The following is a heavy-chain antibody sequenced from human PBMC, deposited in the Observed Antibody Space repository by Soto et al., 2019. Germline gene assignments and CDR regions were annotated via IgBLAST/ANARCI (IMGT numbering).Heavy chain of an antibody. D-gene: IGHD1-26*01. CDR1: GFTFSSYA. Sequence: PGGSLRLSCAASGFTFSSYAMSWVRQTPGKGLEWVSTLSGSGGTTYYADSVKGQFTISRDNSKSTLYLQMNSLRDEDTAVYYCARDRAGAQYGLDVWGQGTTVTVSS. CDR2: LSGSGGTT. V-gene: IGHV3-23*01. CDR3: ARDRAGAQYGLDV. J-gene: IGHJ6*02.